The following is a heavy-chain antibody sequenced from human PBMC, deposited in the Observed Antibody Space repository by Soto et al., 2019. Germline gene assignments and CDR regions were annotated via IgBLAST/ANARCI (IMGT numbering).Heavy chain of an antibody. Sequence: QVQLQESGPGLVRPSETLSLTCTVSGGSVSGGSYFWSWVRQPPGKGLEWIGYFYYSGSTKYNPSLRSRVTILEDSSKNPFHLMLNSVTAADTAVYYCAREGRMGTFDYWGQGALVTVSS. J-gene: IGHJ4*02. D-gene: IGHD1-1*01. CDR1: GGSVSGGSYF. CDR2: FYYSGST. V-gene: IGHV4-61*01. CDR3: AREGRMGTFDY.